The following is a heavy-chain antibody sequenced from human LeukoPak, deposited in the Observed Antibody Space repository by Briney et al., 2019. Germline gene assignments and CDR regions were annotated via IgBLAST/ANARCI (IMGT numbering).Heavy chain of an antibody. CDR2: ISGSGGST. Sequence: GGSLRLSCAASGFTFSSYAMSWGRQAPGKGLEWVSAISGSGGSTYYADSVKGRFTISRDNSKNTLYLQMNSLRAEDTAVYYCAKKGYSYGPDYYYYYGMDVWGQGTTVTVSS. D-gene: IGHD5-18*01. CDR3: AKKGYSYGPDYYYYYGMDV. CDR1: GFTFSSYA. J-gene: IGHJ6*02. V-gene: IGHV3-23*01.